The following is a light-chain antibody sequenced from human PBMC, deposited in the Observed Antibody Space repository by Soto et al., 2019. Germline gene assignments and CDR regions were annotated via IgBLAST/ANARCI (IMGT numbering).Light chain of an antibody. CDR3: QQYDISPLT. CDR2: WAS. CDR1: QSFFYRANNRNY. V-gene: IGKV4-1*01. J-gene: IGKJ4*01. Sequence: DIVMTQSPDSVAVALVSSAAGNFKCSQSFFYRANNRNYVGWHQQTPGPPPKLLISWASTRESGVPDRFSGSGAGTDFTLTINSLPAEDVAVYYCQQYDISPLTFGGGTKVDIK.